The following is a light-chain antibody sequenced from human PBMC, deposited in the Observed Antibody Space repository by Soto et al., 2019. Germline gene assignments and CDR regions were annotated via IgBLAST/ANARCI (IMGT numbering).Light chain of an antibody. CDR1: QGLGTN. J-gene: IGKJ1*01. V-gene: IGKV3-20*01. CDR3: QQFGGSPPRT. CDR2: GGS. Sequence: EVVTTQSPATLSVSPGERATLSCRASQGLGTNLAWYQQKPGQAPRLLIYGGSSRATGIPDRLSGSGSGTDFTLTISRLEPEDSAVYYCQQFGGSPPRTFGPGTKVDIK.